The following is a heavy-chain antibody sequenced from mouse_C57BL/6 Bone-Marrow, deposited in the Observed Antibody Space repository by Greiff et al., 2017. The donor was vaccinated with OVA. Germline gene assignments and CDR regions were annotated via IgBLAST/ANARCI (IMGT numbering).Heavy chain of an antibody. V-gene: IGHV5-16*01. Sequence: EVKLMESEGGLVQPGSSMKLSCTASGFTFSDYYMAWVRQVPEKGLEWVANINYDGSSTYYLDSLKSRFTISRDNAKNILYLQMSSLKSEDTATYYCARDDGYWYFDVWGTGTTVTVSS. CDR2: INYDGSST. CDR1: GFTFSDYY. CDR3: ARDDGYWYFDV. J-gene: IGHJ1*03. D-gene: IGHD2-3*01.